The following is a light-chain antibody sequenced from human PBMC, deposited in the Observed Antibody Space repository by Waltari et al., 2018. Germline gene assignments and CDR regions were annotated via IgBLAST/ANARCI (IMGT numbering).Light chain of an antibody. J-gene: IGKJ1*01. CDR1: QDIRRT. V-gene: IGKV3-20*01. CDR2: GAS. CDR3: QHYLRLPVT. Sequence: EIVLTQSPGTLSLSPGERATLSCRASQDIRRTLAWYQQKPGQPPRLLIYGASNRATGIPDRFSGTGSETDFSPTISRLEPEDFAVYFCQHYLRLPVTYGQGTKVEIK.